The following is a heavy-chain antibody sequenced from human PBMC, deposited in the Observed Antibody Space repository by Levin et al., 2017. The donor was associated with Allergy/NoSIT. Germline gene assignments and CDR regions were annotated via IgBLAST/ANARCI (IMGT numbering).Heavy chain of an antibody. CDR2: IDPSDSYT. J-gene: IGHJ6*02. V-gene: IGHV5-10-1*01. Sequence: GGSLRLSCKGSGYSFTSYWISWVRQMPGKGLEWMGRIDPSDSYTNYSPSFQGHVTISADKSISTAYLQWSSLKASDTAMYYCARQLVRGSSLASYYYYGMDVWGQGTTVTVSS. CDR1: GYSFTSYW. D-gene: IGHD6-13*01. CDR3: ARQLVRGSSLASYYYYGMDV.